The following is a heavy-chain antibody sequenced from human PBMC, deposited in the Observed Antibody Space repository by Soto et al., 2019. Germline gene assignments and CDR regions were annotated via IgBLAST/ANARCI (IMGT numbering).Heavy chain of an antibody. CDR3: AKDPKYQLLGDY. V-gene: IGHV3-30*18. J-gene: IGHJ4*02. Sequence: GGSLRLSCAASGFTFSSYGMHWVRQAPGKGLEWVAVISYDGSNKYYADSVKGRFTISRDKSKNTLYLQMNSLRAEDTAVYYCAKDPKYQLLGDYWGQGTLVTVSS. CDR1: GFTFSSYG. CDR2: ISYDGSNK. D-gene: IGHD2-2*01.